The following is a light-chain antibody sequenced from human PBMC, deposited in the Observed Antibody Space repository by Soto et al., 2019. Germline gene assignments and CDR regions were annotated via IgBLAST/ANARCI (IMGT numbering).Light chain of an antibody. CDR2: EGI. V-gene: IGLV2-23*01. CDR3: CSYAGSGTDNYV. Sequence: QSALTQPASVSGSPGQSITISCTGTSSDIGTYNLVSWYQHYPGKAPKLMIYEGIKRPSGVSNRFSGSKSGNTAFLTISGLQAEDEADYYCCSYAGSGTDNYVFGSGTKVNVL. CDR1: SSDIGTYNL. J-gene: IGLJ1*01.